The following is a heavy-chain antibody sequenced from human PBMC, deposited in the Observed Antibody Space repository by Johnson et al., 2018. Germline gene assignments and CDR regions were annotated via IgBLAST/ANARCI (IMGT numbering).Heavy chain of an antibody. CDR3: AKDLSGWIVGHHDDFDI. CDR1: GFTFSSYA. V-gene: IGHV3-23*04. J-gene: IGHJ3*02. Sequence: VQLVESGGGLVQPGGSLRLSCAASGFTFSSYAMSWVRQAPGKGLEWVSAISGSGGSPYYADSEKGRFTISRDNSKNTLYLQMNRLRAEEPAVYYCAKDLSGWIVGHHDDFDIWGQGTMVTVSS. CDR2: ISGSGGSP. D-gene: IGHD1-26*01.